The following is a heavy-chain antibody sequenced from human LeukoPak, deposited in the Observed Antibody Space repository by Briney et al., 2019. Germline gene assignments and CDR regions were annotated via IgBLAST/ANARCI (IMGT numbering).Heavy chain of an antibody. J-gene: IGHJ1*01. V-gene: IGHV3-15*01. Sequence: PGGSLRLSCAASGFTFTNAWMSWVRQAPGKGLEWVGRIKSRTDGGTTDYAAPVKGRFTISRGDSKNALYLQMNSLKIEDTAVYYCTTVPDYSSSWNAEYFQHWGQGTLVTVSS. CDR3: TTVPDYSSSWNAEYFQH. CDR2: IKSRTDGGTT. CDR1: GFTFTNAW. D-gene: IGHD6-13*01.